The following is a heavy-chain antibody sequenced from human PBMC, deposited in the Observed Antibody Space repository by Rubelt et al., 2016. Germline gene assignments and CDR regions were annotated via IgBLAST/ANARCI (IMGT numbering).Heavy chain of an antibody. Sequence: QVQLVESGGGVVQPGGSLRLSCAASGFTFSSYGMHWVRQAPGKGLEWVTFIRYDGSNKYYADSVKGRFTISRDNSKNTLYLQMNRLRAEDTAVYYCAREDELMVGAMGLDYWGQGTLVTVSS. CDR1: GFTFSSYG. CDR2: IRYDGSNK. D-gene: IGHD1-26*01. J-gene: IGHJ4*02. V-gene: IGHV3-30*02. CDR3: AREDELMVGAMGLDY.